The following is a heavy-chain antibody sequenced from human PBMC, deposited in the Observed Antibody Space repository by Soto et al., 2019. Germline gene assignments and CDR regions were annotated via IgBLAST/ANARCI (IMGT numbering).Heavy chain of an antibody. CDR1: GGSFSGYY. V-gene: IGHV4-34*01. CDR3: ARQIVVVVAAQDPRQGLYYYYYGMEV. CDR2: INHSGRT. J-gene: IGHJ6*02. D-gene: IGHD2-15*01. Sequence: QVQLQQWGAGLLKPSETLSLTCAVYGGSFSGYYWSWIRQPPGKGLEGIGEINHSGRTNYNPSLKSRVSISVDTSKNQFTLKLSSGSAADTAVYYCARQIVVVVAAQDPRQGLYYYYYGMEVWGQGTTVTVSS.